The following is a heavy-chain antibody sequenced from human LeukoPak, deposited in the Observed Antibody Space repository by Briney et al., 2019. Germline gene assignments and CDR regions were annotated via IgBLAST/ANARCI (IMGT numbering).Heavy chain of an antibody. Sequence: PGESLKISCQGSGYTFTSYWIGWVRQMPGKGLEWVGIIYPGDPDTRYSPSFRGQVTISADKSITTAYLQWSSLKASDTAMYYCARHLRLWQNWFDPWGQGTLVTVSS. V-gene: IGHV5-51*01. CDR2: IYPGDPDT. CDR1: GYTFTSYW. J-gene: IGHJ5*02. CDR3: ARHLRLWQNWFDP. D-gene: IGHD5-18*01.